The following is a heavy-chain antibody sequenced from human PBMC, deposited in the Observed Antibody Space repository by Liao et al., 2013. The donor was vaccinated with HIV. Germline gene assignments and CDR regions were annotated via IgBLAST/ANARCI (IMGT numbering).Heavy chain of an antibody. Sequence: QVQLQESTPGRVKPSETLLLTCTVSGGSISSYQWNWIRQPAGKGLEWIGRIYTSGSTNYNPSLKSRVTISVDTSKNQFSLKLSSVTAADTAVYYCARDMDYGSGSYSYWGQGTLVTVSS. CDR2: IYTSGST. V-gene: IGHV4-4*07. D-gene: IGHD3-10*01. CDR1: GGSISSYQ. CDR3: ARDMDYGSGSYSY. J-gene: IGHJ4*02.